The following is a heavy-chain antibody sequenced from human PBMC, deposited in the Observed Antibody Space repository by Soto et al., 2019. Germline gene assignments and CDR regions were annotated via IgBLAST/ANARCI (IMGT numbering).Heavy chain of an antibody. CDR2: ISAYNGNT. CDR1: GYTFTSYG. D-gene: IGHD5-18*01. V-gene: IGHV1-18*01. Sequence: QVQLVQSGAEVKKPGASVKVSCKASGYTFTSYGISWVRQAPGQGLEWMGWISAYNGNTNYAQKLQGRVTMTTDTSTSTAYMELRSLRSDDTAMYYCARIPSFIQLWFRGWFDPWGQGTLVTVSS. J-gene: IGHJ5*02. CDR3: ARIPSFIQLWFRGWFDP.